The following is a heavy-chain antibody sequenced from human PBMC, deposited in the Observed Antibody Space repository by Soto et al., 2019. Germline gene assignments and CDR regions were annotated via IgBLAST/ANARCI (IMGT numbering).Heavy chain of an antibody. J-gene: IGHJ6*02. Sequence: ASVKVSCKASGYTFTSYVINWVLQATGQGLEWMGWMNPNSGNTGYAQKFQGRVTMTRNTSISTAYMELSSLRSEDTAVYYCAREGFLQSSYYYYGMDVWGQGTTVTVSS. CDR1: GYTFTSYV. D-gene: IGHD4-4*01. CDR2: MNPNSGNT. CDR3: AREGFLQSSYYYYGMDV. V-gene: IGHV1-8*02.